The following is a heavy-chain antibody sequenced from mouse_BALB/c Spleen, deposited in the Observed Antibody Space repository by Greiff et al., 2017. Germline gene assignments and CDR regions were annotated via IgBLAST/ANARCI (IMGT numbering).Heavy chain of an antibody. CDR3: ARGLGDAY. V-gene: IGHV3-6*02. D-gene: IGHD4-1*01. CDR1: GYSITSGYY. CDR2: ISYDGSN. Sequence: VQLKESGPGLVKPSQSLSLTCSVTGYSITSGYYWNWIRQFPGNKLEWMGYISYDGSNNYNPSLKNRISITRDTSKNQFFLKLNSVTTEDTATYYCARGLGDAYWGQGTLVTVSA. J-gene: IGHJ3*01.